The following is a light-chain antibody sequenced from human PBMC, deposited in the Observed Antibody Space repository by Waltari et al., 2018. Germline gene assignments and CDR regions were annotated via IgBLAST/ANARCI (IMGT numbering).Light chain of an antibody. CDR2: RNN. CDR3: ATWDDSLSGPV. Sequence: QSVLTQPPSASGTPGQRVTISCSGSSSNIGSNYVYWYQQLPGTAPKLLIYRNNPRPSGVPDRFSGSKSATSASLAISGLRSDDEADYYCATWDDSLSGPVFGGGTKVTVL. J-gene: IGLJ2*01. CDR1: SSNIGSNY. V-gene: IGLV1-47*01.